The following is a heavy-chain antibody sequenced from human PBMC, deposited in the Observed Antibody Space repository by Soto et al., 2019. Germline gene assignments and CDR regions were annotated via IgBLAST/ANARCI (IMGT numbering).Heavy chain of an antibody. J-gene: IGHJ6*02. CDR2: IYYSGST. D-gene: IGHD3-10*01. CDR1: GGSISSSTYY. V-gene: IGHV4-39*01. Sequence: QLQLQESGPGLVKPSETLSLTCTVSGGSISSSTYYWGWIRQPPGKGLEWIGSIYYSGSTYHNPPLKGRVTISVDTSKNQFSLKLSSVTAADTAVYYCARQTHFRSGPMDVWGQGTTVTVSS. CDR3: ARQTHFRSGPMDV.